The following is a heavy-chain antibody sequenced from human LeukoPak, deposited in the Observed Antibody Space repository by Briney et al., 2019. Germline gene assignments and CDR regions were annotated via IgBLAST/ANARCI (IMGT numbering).Heavy chain of an antibody. Sequence: GESLRLSCAASGFTFTTYWMNWVRQAPGKGLEWVSSISSSSSYIYYADSVKGRFTISRDNAKNSLYLQMNSLRAEDTAVYYCARLPEVGATSRDYWGQGTLVTVSS. CDR2: ISSSSSYI. CDR1: GFTFTTYW. CDR3: ARLPEVGATSRDY. J-gene: IGHJ4*02. D-gene: IGHD1-26*01. V-gene: IGHV3-21*01.